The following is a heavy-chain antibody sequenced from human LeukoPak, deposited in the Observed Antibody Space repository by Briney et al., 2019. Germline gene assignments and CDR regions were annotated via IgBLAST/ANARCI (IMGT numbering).Heavy chain of an antibody. D-gene: IGHD3-10*01. Sequence: GGSLRLSYAASGFTFSSYGMHWVRQAPGKGLEWVAVIWYDGSNKYYADSVKGRFTISRDNSKNTLYLQMNSLRAEDTAVYYCASAPYGSGTFLDYWGQGTLVTVSS. CDR2: IWYDGSNK. CDR3: ASAPYGSGTFLDY. CDR1: GFTFSSYG. V-gene: IGHV3-33*01. J-gene: IGHJ4*02.